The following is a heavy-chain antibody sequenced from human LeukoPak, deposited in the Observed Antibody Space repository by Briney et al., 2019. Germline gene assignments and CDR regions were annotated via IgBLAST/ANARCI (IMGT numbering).Heavy chain of an antibody. CDR3: ARANYYGSGKKDLDY. Sequence: GASVNVSCKASGYTFTTYAINWVRQATGQGLEWMGWMNPNSGNTGYAQKFQGRVTMTRNTSMSTAYMGLNSLRSEDTAVYYCARANYYGSGKKDLDYWGQGTLVTVSS. CDR1: GYTFTTYA. J-gene: IGHJ4*02. D-gene: IGHD3-10*01. CDR2: MNPNSGNT. V-gene: IGHV1-8*01.